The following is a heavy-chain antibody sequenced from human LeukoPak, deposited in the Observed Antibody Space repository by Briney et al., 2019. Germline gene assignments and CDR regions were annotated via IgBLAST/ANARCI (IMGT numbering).Heavy chain of an antibody. D-gene: IGHD6-13*01. V-gene: IGHV3-21*01. CDR3: ARERVVAAAVPFDY. J-gene: IGHJ4*02. CDR2: ISSSSSYI. Sequence: GGSLRLSCAASGFTFSSYGMNWVRQAPGKGLEWVSSISSSSSYIYYADSVKGRFTISRDNAKNSLYLQMNSLRAEDTAVYYCARERVVAAAVPFDYWGQGTLVTVSS. CDR1: GFTFSSYG.